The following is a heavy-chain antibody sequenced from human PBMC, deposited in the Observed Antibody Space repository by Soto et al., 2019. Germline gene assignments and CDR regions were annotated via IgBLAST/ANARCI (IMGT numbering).Heavy chain of an antibody. CDR1: GYTFTSYG. Sequence: ASVKVSCKASGYTFTSYGISWARQAPGQGLEWMGWISAYNGNTNYAQKLQGRVTMTTDTSTSTAYMELRSLRSDDTAVYYCARDCVGGRYSYYSYYGMDVWGQGTTVTVSS. CDR2: ISAYNGNT. CDR3: ARDCVGGRYSYYSYYGMDV. V-gene: IGHV1-18*01. D-gene: IGHD2-15*01. J-gene: IGHJ6*02.